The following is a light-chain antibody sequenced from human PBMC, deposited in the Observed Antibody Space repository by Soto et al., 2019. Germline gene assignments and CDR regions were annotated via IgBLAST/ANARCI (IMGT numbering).Light chain of an antibody. Sequence: QSALTQPASVSGSPGQSITISCTGTSSDVGGYNYVSWYQHLPVKAPKLVIYEVSNRPSGISNRFSGSKSDNTASLTISGLQSEDEDDYCFNSYRTNSTWVFGGGTKLTVL. CDR2: EVS. CDR3: NSYRTNSTWV. CDR1: SSDVGGYNY. V-gene: IGLV2-14*01. J-gene: IGLJ3*02.